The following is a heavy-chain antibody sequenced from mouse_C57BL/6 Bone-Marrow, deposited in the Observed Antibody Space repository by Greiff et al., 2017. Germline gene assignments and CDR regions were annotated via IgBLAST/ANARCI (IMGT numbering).Heavy chain of an antibody. J-gene: IGHJ4*01. CDR1: GFSLSTSGLG. CDR2: IWWNDNK. V-gene: IGHV8-11*01. Sequence: QVTLKVSGPGILQPSQTLSLTCSFSGFSLSTSGLGVGWIHQPSGNGLEWLAHIWWNDNKYYNTALKSRLTISKDTSHNQVFLKIASVDTADTATYYCARIADSKCAMDYWGQGTSVTVSS. D-gene: IGHD2-5*01. CDR3: ARIADSKCAMDY.